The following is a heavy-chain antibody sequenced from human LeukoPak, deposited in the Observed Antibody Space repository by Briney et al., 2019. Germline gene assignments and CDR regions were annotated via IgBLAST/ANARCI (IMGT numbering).Heavy chain of an antibody. CDR1: GGSTSDYY. V-gene: IGHV4-4*07. CDR3: ARGGTLFTYFDS. D-gene: IGHD3-10*02. Sequence: PSETLPLTCSVSGGSTSDYYWNWIRQPAGQGLEWLGRIYYTGNTAYNPSLESRLTMSLDTAKNQFSLKVTSVTAADTAVYYCARGGTLFTYFDSWGQGTLVTVSS. J-gene: IGHJ4*02. CDR2: IYYTGNT.